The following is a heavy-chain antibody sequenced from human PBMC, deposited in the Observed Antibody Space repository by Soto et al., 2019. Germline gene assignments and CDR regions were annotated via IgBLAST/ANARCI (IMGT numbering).Heavy chain of an antibody. CDR1: GFTFFNYA. J-gene: IGHJ2*01. CDR3: ARKILGSTTRPEYWCFDL. V-gene: IGHV3-23*01. D-gene: IGHD7-27*01. CDR2: ISGGGDAT. Sequence: EVQLLESGGGLVQPGGSLRLSCAGSGFTFFNYAMNWVRQAPGKGLEWVSSISGGGDATFFPDSVRGRFTFSRDNSTSTVTLQMSGLRVEDTAVYYCARKILGSTTRPEYWCFDLWGRGTRVTVSS.